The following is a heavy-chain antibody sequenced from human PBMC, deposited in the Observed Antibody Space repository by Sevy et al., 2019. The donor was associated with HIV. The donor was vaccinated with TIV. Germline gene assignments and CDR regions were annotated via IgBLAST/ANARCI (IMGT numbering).Heavy chain of an antibody. CDR2: INQGGSEK. Sequence: GGSLRLSCAASGFTFSDYWMHWVRQAPGKGLEWVANINQGGSEKYYVDSVKGRFTISRDNAKNSLFLQMNSLRAEDTAVYYCARALAAAASSWGQGALVTVSS. CDR1: GFTFSDYW. V-gene: IGHV3-7*01. CDR3: ARALAAAASS. D-gene: IGHD6-13*01. J-gene: IGHJ5*02.